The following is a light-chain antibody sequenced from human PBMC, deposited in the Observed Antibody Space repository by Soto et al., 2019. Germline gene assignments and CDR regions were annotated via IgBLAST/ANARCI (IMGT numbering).Light chain of an antibody. CDR1: SSDVGNYNY. J-gene: IGLJ7*01. V-gene: IGLV2-11*01. CDR3: CSYTGSYTLV. CDR2: DVN. Sequence: QSALTQPRSVSGSPGQSVTISCTGTSSDVGNYNYVSWYQQHPGKAPKLIIYDVNKRPSGVPDRFSGSKSGNTASLTISGLQAEDEADYYCCSYTGSYTLVFGGGTQLTVL.